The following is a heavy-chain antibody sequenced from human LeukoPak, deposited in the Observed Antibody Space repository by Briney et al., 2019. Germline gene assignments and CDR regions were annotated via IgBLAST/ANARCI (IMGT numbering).Heavy chain of an antibody. CDR1: GYSFTSYW. J-gene: IGHJ5*02. Sequence: HGESLKISCKGSGYSFTSYWIGWVRQMPGKGLEWMGIIYPGDSDTRYSPSFQGQVTISADKSISTAYLQWSSLKASDTAMYYCARHRPYCSSTSCSQGWFDPWGQGTLVTVSS. V-gene: IGHV5-51*01. CDR3: ARHRPYCSSTSCSQGWFDP. CDR2: IYPGDSDT. D-gene: IGHD2-2*01.